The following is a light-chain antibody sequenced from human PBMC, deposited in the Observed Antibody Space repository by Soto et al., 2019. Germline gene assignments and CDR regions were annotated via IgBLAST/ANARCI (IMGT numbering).Light chain of an antibody. Sequence: EIVLPQSPGTLSLSPGERATLSCRASQSVSSSYLAWYQQKPGQPPRLLIYGASSRANGIPDRFSGSGSGTDFTLTIRRLEPEDFAAYYCQQYGSSPWTFGQGTKVEIK. CDR1: QSVSSSY. J-gene: IGKJ1*01. CDR3: QQYGSSPWT. V-gene: IGKV3-20*01. CDR2: GAS.